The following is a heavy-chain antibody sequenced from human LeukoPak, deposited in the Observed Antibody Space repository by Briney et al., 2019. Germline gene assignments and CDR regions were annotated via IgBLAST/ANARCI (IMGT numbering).Heavy chain of an antibody. CDR2: IYYSGST. CDR1: GGSTRSNY. J-gene: IGHJ5*02. CDR3: ARDYNWFDP. Sequence: PSETLSLTCSVSGGSTRSNYWSWIRQPPGKGPEWIGYIYYSGSTNYNPSLKSRVTISIDTSKNQFSLKLSSVTAADTAVYYCARDYNWFDPWGQGTLVTVSS. V-gene: IGHV4-59*01.